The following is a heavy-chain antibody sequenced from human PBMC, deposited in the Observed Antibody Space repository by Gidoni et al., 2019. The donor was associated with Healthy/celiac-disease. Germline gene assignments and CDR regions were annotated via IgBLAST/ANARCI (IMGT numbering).Heavy chain of an antibody. CDR1: GFTFSSYG. CDR2: IWYDGSNK. J-gene: IGHJ6*02. D-gene: IGHD4-17*01. CDR3: ARDGTRPTVTETKKAKNYYYYGMDV. V-gene: IGHV3-33*01. Sequence: QVQLVESGGGVVQPGRSLRLSCAASGFTFSSYGMHWVRQAPGKGLAWVAVIWYDGSNKYYADSVKGRFTISRDNSKNTLYLQMNSLRAEDTAVYYCARDGTRPTVTETKKAKNYYYYGMDVWGQGTTVTVSS.